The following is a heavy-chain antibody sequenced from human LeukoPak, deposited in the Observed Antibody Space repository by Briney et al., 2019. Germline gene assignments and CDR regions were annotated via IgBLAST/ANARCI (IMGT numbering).Heavy chain of an antibody. CDR1: GFTFSSYS. CDR2: ISSSGSTI. J-gene: IGHJ6*03. V-gene: IGHV3-48*04. D-gene: IGHD2-2*01. CDR3: ASLGYCSSTSCYFGYYYYYMDV. Sequence: GGSLRLSCAASGFTFSSYSMSWIRQAPGKGLEWVSYISSSGSTIYYADSVKGRFTISRDNAKNSLYLQMNSLRAEDTAVYYCASLGYCSSTSCYFGYYYYYMDVWGKGTTVTVSS.